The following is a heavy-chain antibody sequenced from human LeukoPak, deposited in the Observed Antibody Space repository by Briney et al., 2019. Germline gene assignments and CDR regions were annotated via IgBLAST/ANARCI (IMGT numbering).Heavy chain of an antibody. D-gene: IGHD3-22*01. CDR2: IYPGDSDT. J-gene: IGHJ4*02. CDR1: GYSFTSYW. Sequence: GESLKISXKGSGYSFTSYWIGWVRQRPGKGLEWMGIIYPGDSDTRYSPSFQGQVTISADKSISTAYLQWSSLKASDTAVYYCARYYYDSSGTRADYWGQGTLVTVSS. CDR3: ARYYYDSSGTRADY. V-gene: IGHV5-51*01.